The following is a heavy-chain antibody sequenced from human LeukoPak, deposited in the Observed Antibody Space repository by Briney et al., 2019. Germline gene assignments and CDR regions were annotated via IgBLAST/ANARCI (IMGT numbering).Heavy chain of an antibody. CDR3: ARVMVRGDPFGY. V-gene: IGHV1-2*02. D-gene: IGHD3-10*01. Sequence: ASVKVSCKASGYTFTGYYMHWVRQAPGQGLEWMGWINPNSGATNYAQKFQGRVTMTRDTSISTAYMELSRLRSDDTAVYSCARVMVRGDPFGYWGQGTLVTVSS. CDR1: GYTFTGYY. J-gene: IGHJ4*02. CDR2: INPNSGAT.